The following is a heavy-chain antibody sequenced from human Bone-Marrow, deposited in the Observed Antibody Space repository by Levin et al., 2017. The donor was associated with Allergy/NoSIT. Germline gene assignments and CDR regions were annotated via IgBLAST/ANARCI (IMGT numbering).Heavy chain of an antibody. CDR3: ARRVEITIFGVVTTFDY. J-gene: IGHJ4*02. Sequence: SETLSLTCAVYGGSFSGYYWSWIRQPPGKGLEWIGEINHSGSTNYNPSLKSRVTISVDTSKNQFSLKLSSVTAADTAVYYCARRVEITIFGVVTTFDYWGQGTLVTVSS. D-gene: IGHD3-3*01. CDR1: GGSFSGYY. CDR2: INHSGST. V-gene: IGHV4-34*01.